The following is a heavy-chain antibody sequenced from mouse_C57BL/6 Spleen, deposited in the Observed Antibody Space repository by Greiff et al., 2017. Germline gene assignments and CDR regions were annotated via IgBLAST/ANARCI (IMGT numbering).Heavy chain of an antibody. CDR3: ARYGSTYYFDY. V-gene: IGHV1-76*01. J-gene: IGHJ2*01. CDR2: IYPGSGNT. CDR1: GYPFTDYY. Sequence: VQLQQSGAELVRPGASVKLSCKASGYPFTDYYINWVKQRPGQGLEWIARIYPGSGNTYYNEKFKGKATLTAEKSSSTAYMQLSSLTSEDSAVYFCARYGSTYYFDYWGQGTTLTVSS. D-gene: IGHD1-1*01.